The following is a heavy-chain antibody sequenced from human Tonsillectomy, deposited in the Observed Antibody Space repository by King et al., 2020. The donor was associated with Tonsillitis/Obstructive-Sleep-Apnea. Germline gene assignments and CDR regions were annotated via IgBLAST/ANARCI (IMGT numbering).Heavy chain of an antibody. V-gene: IGHV3-30*18. CDR1: GFTFSNYG. J-gene: IGHJ4*02. CDR2: ISHDGNTK. Sequence: VQLVESGGGVVQPGRSLRLSCAASGFTFSNYGMHWVRQAPGKGLEWVAVISHDGNTKYYADSVKGRFTISRENSKNTLYLQVNSLRAEDTAVYYCAKEIGGRGTTDLSFFDYWGQGTLVTVSS. CDR3: AKEIGGRGTTDLSFFDY. D-gene: IGHD1-7*01.